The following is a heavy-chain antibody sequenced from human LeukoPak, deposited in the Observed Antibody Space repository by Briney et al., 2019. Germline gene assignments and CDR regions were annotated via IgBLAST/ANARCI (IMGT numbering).Heavy chain of an antibody. CDR3: AREIDYVGMDV. D-gene: IGHD3-22*01. V-gene: IGHV3-33*01. CDR1: GFTFSSYG. CDR2: IWYDGSNK. Sequence: GGSLRLSCAASGFTFSSYGMHWVRQAPGKGLEWVAVIWYDGSNKYYADFVKGRFTISRDNSKNTLYLQMNSLRAEDTAVYYCAREIDYVGMDVWGQGTTVTVSS. J-gene: IGHJ6*02.